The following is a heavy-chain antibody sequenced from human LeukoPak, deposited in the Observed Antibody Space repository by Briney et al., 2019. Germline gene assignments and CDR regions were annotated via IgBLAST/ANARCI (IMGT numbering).Heavy chain of an antibody. D-gene: IGHD2-15*01. V-gene: IGHV3-33*01. CDR2: IWDDGTNT. J-gene: IGHJ3*02. CDR3: ARDFCSGGSCYPDAFDI. CDR1: GFTFSSYG. Sequence: GRSARLSCAASGFTFSSYGMHWVRQAPGKGLEWVAVIWDDGTNTYYADSVKGRFTISRDNSKNTLYVQMNSLRAEDTAVYYCARDFCSGGSCYPDAFDIWGQGTVITVSA.